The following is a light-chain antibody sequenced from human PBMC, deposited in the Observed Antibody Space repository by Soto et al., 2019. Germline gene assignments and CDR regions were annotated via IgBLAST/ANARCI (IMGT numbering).Light chain of an antibody. J-gene: IGKJ1*01. V-gene: IGKV1-5*01. CDR2: DAS. Sequence: DIQMTQFPSALSASVGDRVTITCRASQNVNNWLAWYQHKPGKAPQLLIYDASVLESGVPSRFSGSGSGTEFTLAINGLQSDDFATYYGQQYNTYWTFGPGTKVEVE. CDR3: QQYNTYWT. CDR1: QNVNNW.